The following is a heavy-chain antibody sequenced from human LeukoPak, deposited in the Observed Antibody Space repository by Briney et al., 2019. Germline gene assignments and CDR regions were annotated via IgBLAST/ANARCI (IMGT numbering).Heavy chain of an antibody. CDR2: MKYDGSEK. CDR1: GFIFSSYW. V-gene: IGHV3-7*01. Sequence: GGSLRLSCAASGFIFSSYWMTWVRQAPGKGLEWVANMKYDGSEKYYVDSVKGRFTISRDNAKNSLYLQMNSLRAGDTAVYYCARDIEAAGLFLDYWGQGTLVTVSS. D-gene: IGHD6-13*01. J-gene: IGHJ4*02. CDR3: ARDIEAAGLFLDY.